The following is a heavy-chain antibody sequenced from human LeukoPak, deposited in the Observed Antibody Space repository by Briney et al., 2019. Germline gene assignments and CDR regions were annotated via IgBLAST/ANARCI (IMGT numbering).Heavy chain of an antibody. Sequence: GGSLRLSCAASGFTFSSYSMNWVRQAPGKGLEWVSSISSSSSYIYYADSAKGRFTISRDNAKNSLYLQMNSLRAEDTAVYYCARALGVAAALGPYYFDYWGQGTLVTASS. CDR1: GFTFSSYS. CDR2: ISSSSSYI. V-gene: IGHV3-21*01. D-gene: IGHD6-13*01. J-gene: IGHJ4*02. CDR3: ARALGVAAALGPYYFDY.